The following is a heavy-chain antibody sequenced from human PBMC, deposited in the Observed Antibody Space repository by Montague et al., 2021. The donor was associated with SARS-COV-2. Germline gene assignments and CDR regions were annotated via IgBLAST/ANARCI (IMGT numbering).Heavy chain of an antibody. CDR1: GFTFSSVD. CDR3: ARNSGRFY. Sequence: SLRLSCAASGFTFSSVDMSWVRQAPGKGLEWVSYISPSGGIMYYADSVQGRFTISRDNAKNSLYLQMNSLRAEDTAVYYCARNSGRFYWGQGTLVTVSS. CDR2: ISPSGGIM. V-gene: IGHV3-48*03. D-gene: IGHD1-26*01. J-gene: IGHJ4*02.